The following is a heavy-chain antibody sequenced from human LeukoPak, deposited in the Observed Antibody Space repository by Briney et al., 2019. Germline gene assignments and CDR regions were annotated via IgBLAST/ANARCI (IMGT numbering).Heavy chain of an antibody. CDR2: IYYSGST. V-gene: IGHV4-39*07. CDR1: GGSISSSSYY. D-gene: IGHD5-24*01. Sequence: SETLSLTCTVSGGSISSSSYYWGWVRQPPGKGLEWIGSIYYSGSTYYNPSLKSRVTISVDTSKNQFSLKLSSVTAADTAVYYCAREDSRWLQSSYWYFDLWGRGTLVTVSS. J-gene: IGHJ2*01. CDR3: AREDSRWLQSSYWYFDL.